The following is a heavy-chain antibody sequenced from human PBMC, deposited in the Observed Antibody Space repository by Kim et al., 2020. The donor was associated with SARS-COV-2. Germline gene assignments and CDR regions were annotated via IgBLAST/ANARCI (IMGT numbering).Heavy chain of an antibody. Sequence: GGSLRLFCAASGFTFSDYYMSWIRQAPGKGLEWVSYISSSGSTIYYADSVKGRFTISRDNAKNSLYLQMNSLRAEDTAVYYCARDYGDYYYYGMDVWGQGTTVTVSS. CDR3: ARDYGDYYYYGMDV. CDR2: ISSSGSTI. D-gene: IGHD4-17*01. V-gene: IGHV3-11*01. J-gene: IGHJ6*02. CDR1: GFTFSDYY.